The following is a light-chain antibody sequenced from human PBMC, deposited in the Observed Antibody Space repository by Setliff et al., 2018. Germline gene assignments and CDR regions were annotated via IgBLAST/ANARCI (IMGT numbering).Light chain of an antibody. Sequence: QSVLTQPPSASGSPGQSVTIFCTGTSSDVGGYKYVSWYQQHPGKAPKLMIYDVSKRPSGVPDRFSGSKSGNTASLTISGLQAEDEADYYCCSYAGSYTYVFGIGTKVTVL. V-gene: IGLV2-11*01. CDR1: SSDVGGYKY. J-gene: IGLJ1*01. CDR3: CSYAGSYTYV. CDR2: DVS.